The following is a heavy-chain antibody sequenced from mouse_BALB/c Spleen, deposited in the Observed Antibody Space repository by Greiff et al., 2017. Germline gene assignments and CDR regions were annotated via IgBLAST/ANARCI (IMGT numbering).Heavy chain of an antibody. D-gene: IGHD1-2*01. CDR2: ISSGGST. CDR1: GFTFSSYA. Sequence: EVKLVESGGGLVKPGGSLKLSCAASGFTFSSYAMSWVRQTPEKRLEWVASISSGGSTYYPDSVKGRFTISRDNARNILYLQMSSLRSEDTAMYYCARDYYGYFYAMDYWGQGTSVTVSS. V-gene: IGHV5-6-5*01. CDR3: ARDYYGYFYAMDY. J-gene: IGHJ4*01.